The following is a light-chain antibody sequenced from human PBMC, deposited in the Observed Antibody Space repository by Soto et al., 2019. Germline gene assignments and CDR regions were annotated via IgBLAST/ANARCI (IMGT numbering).Light chain of an antibody. V-gene: IGKV1-5*01. J-gene: IGKJ1*01. CDR2: DAS. Sequence: DIQMTQSPSTLSASVGDRVTITGRASQSISSWLAWYQQKPGKAPKVLIYDASSLESGVPSRFSGSGSGTEFTLTISILQPDDFATYYCQLYYSYPWTFGQGTNVELK. CDR1: QSISSW. CDR3: QLYYSYPWT.